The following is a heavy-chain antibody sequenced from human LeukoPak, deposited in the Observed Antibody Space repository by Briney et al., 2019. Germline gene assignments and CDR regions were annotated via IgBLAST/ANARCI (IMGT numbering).Heavy chain of an antibody. CDR2: ISGSGGST. CDR1: GFTFSSYA. Sequence: GGSLRLFCAASGFTFSSYAMRWVRQAPGKGLEWVSAISGSGGSTYYADSVKGRFTISRDNSKNTLYLQMNSLRAEDTAVYYCAKGAGPAAMSGPFDYWGQGTLVTVSS. J-gene: IGHJ4*02. CDR3: AKGAGPAAMSGPFDY. V-gene: IGHV3-23*01. D-gene: IGHD2-2*01.